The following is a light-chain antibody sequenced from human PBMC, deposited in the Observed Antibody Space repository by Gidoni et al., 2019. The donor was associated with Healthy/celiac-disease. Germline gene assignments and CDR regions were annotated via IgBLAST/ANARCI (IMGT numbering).Light chain of an antibody. CDR3: QQYNNWPPFT. CDR1: QSVSSN. Sequence: EIVMTQSPATLSVSPGERATLSCRASQSVSSNLAWYQQKPGQAPRLLIYGASTRATGIPARFSGSGSGTEFPLTISSLQSEDFAVYYCQQYNNWPPFTFGPXTKVDIK. J-gene: IGKJ3*01. CDR2: GAS. V-gene: IGKV3-15*01.